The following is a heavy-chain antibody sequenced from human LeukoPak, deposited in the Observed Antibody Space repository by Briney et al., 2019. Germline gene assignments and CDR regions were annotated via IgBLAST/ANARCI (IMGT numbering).Heavy chain of an antibody. D-gene: IGHD3-16*01. J-gene: IGHJ6*03. CDR2: IWYDGSSK. CDR1: GFTFSSYG. Sequence: GRSLRLSCAASGFTFSSYGMHWVRQAPGKGLEWVAVIWYDGSSKYYADSVKGRFTISRDNSKNTLYLQMNSLRAEDTAVYYCARDPQPGPFYYYYYMDVWGKGTTVTVSS. V-gene: IGHV3-33*01. CDR3: ARDPQPGPFYYYYYMDV.